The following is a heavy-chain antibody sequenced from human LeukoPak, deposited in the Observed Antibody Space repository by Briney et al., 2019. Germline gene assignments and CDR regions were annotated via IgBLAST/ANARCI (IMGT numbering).Heavy chain of an antibody. V-gene: IGHV1-69*04. CDR1: GGTFSSYT. Sequence: SVKVSCKASGGTFSSYTISWVRQAPGQGLEWMGRIIPILGIANYAQKFQGRVTIAADKSTSTAYMELSSLRSEDTAVYYCARDPGGQSETHFDYWGQGTLVTVSS. D-gene: IGHD2-8*02. CDR3: ARDPGGQSETHFDY. CDR2: IIPILGIA. J-gene: IGHJ4*02.